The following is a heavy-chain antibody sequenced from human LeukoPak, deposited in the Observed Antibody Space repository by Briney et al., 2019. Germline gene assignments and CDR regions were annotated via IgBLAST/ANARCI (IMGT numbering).Heavy chain of an antibody. CDR1: GYSFTTYW. V-gene: IGHV5-10-1*01. J-gene: IGHJ4*02. CDR3: ARTPAVTPDY. Sequence: GESLKISCKVSGYSFTTYWISWVRQMPGKGLEWMGRIDPSDSYTNYSPSFQGHVTISADKSISTAYLQWSSLKASDTAMYYCARTPAVTPDYWGQGTLVTVSS. CDR2: IDPSDSYT. D-gene: IGHD4-11*01.